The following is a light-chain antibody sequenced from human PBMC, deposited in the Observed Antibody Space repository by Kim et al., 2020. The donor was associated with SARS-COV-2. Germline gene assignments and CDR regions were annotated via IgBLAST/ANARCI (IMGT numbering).Light chain of an antibody. CDR2: AAS. CDR1: QGISIL. J-gene: IGKJ2*01. V-gene: IGKV1-12*01. Sequence: SASGGDRVTITCRASQGISILLALYQQKPGRAPKLLIYAASSLQSGVPSRFSGSGSGTDFTLTISSLQPEDFAAYYCQQANSFPYTFGQGTKLEI. CDR3: QQANSFPYT.